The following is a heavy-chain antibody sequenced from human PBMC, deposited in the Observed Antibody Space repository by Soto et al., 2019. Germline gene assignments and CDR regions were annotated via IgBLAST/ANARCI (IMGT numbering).Heavy chain of an antibody. CDR2: IVVGSGNT. J-gene: IGHJ4*02. CDR1: GFTFTSSP. V-gene: IGHV1-58*01. Sequence: SVNVSCKAFGFTFTSSPGHRVREARGQRLEWIGWIVVGSGNTNYAQKFQERVTITRDMSTSTAYMELSSLRSEDTAVYYCAADRADYDFWSGYYTFAYWGQGTLVTVSS. D-gene: IGHD3-3*01. CDR3: AADRADYDFWSGYYTFAY.